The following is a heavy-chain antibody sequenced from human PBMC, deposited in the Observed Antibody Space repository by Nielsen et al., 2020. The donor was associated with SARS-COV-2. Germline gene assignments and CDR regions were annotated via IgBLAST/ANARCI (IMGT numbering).Heavy chain of an antibody. CDR3: ARGHLVVVPSPLLGLGPIFYYFCLDV. V-gene: IGHV4-4*02. J-gene: IGHJ6*03. Sequence: SETLSLTCAVSGGSVSSNDWWTWVRQSPGKGLEWIGEVSHSGSTHYSPSLQSRVTLSMDKSRRQFSLRLASVSAADTAVYFCARGHLVVVPSPLLGLGPIFYYFCLDVWGKGTTVIVSS. CDR2: VSHSGST. D-gene: IGHD2-21*01. CDR1: GGSVSSNDW.